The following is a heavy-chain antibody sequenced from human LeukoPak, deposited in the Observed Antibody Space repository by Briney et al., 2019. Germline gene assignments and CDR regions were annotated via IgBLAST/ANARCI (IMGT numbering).Heavy chain of an antibody. Sequence: SETLSLTCTVSGGSISSSSYYWGWIRQPPGKGLEWIGSIYYSGSTYYNPSLKSRVTISVDTSKNQFSLKLSSVTAADTAVYYCARHLMVKAFDIWGQGTKVTVSS. CDR1: GGSISSSSYY. CDR2: IYYSGST. V-gene: IGHV4-39*01. CDR3: ARHLMVKAFDI. D-gene: IGHD2-8*01. J-gene: IGHJ3*02.